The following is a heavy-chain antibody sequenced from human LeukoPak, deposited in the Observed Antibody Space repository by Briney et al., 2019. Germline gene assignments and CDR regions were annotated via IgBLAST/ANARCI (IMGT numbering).Heavy chain of an antibody. J-gene: IGHJ4*02. CDR3: TTAPYDGKDY. Sequence: GGSLRLSCEASRFTFSSAWMSWVRQPPGKGLEWVGRIKSKTDGGETDYAAPVKGGFSVSRDDSENIFYLQTNSLKTEDTGVYYCTTAPYDGKDYWGQGTLVTVSS. CDR2: IKSKTDGGET. D-gene: IGHD4-23*01. V-gene: IGHV3-15*01. CDR1: RFTFSSAW.